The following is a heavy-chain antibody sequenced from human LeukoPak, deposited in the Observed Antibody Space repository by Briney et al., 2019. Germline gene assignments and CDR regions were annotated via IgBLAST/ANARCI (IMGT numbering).Heavy chain of an antibody. J-gene: IGHJ4*02. CDR1: GFTFSSYA. CDR3: ARDLRQASFDY. V-gene: IGHV3-30*01. Sequence: GRSLRLSCAASGFTFSSYAMHWVRQAPGKGLEWVAVISYDGSNKYYADSVKGRFTISRDNSKNTLYLQMNSLRAEDTAVYYCARDLRQASFDYSGQGTLVTVSS. CDR2: ISYDGSNK.